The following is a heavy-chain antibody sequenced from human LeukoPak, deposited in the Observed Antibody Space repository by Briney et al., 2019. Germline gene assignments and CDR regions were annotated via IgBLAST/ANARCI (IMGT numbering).Heavy chain of an antibody. Sequence: SDTLSPTCTVSGGSISSGSYYWSWIRQPAGKGLEWIGRIYTSGSTNYNPSLKSRVTISVDTSKNQFSLKLSSVTAADTAVYYCAAEHVYSSSHALDIWGQGTMVTVSS. V-gene: IGHV4-61*02. J-gene: IGHJ3*02. CDR2: IYTSGST. CDR1: GGSISSGSYY. CDR3: AAEHVYSSSHALDI. D-gene: IGHD6-6*01.